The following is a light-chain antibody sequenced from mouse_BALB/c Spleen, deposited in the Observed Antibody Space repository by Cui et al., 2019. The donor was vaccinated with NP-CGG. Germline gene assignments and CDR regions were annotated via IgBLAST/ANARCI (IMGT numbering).Light chain of an antibody. CDR1: TGAVTTSNY. Sequence: AVVMQESDPTTSPGETVTLTCRSSTGAVTTSNYANWVQEKPDHLFTGLIGGTNNRAPGVPARFSGSLIGDKAALTITGAQTEDEAIYFCALWYSNHWVFGGGTKLTVL. CDR2: GTN. J-gene: IGLJ1*01. CDR3: ALWYSNHWV. V-gene: IGLV1*01.